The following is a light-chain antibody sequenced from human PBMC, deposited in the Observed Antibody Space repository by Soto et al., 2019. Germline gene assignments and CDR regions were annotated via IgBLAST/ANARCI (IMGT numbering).Light chain of an antibody. CDR2: EGR. CDR3: CSYAGSTIFM. V-gene: IGLV2-23*03. CDR1: SSDVGSYNL. Sequence: QSALTQPASVSGSPGQSITISCTGTSSDVGSYNLVSWYQQHPGKAPKLIIYEGRQRPSGISNRFSGSKSGKRASLTISGLQAEDEAHYYCCSYAGSTIFMFGGGTKVTVL. J-gene: IGLJ3*02.